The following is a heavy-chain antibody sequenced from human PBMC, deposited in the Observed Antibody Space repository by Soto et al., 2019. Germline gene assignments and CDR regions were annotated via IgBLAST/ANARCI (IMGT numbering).Heavy chain of an antibody. CDR1: GYTFTSYA. V-gene: IGHV1-3*01. CDR3: AGSSGYYFNDGY. CDR2: INAGNGNT. D-gene: IGHD3-22*01. J-gene: IGHJ4*02. Sequence: ASVKVSCKASGYTFTSYAMHWVRQAPGQRLEWMGWINAGNGNTKYSQKFQGRVTITRDTSASTAYMELSSLRSEDTAVYYCAGSSGYYFNDGYWGQGTLVTVAS.